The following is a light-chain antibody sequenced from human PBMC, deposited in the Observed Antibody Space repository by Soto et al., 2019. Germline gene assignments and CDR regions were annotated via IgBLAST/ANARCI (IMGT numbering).Light chain of an antibody. CDR1: QTISQW. CDR3: QQYNTWYS. J-gene: IGKJ2*03. Sequence: DIQMTQSPSTLSASLGDRVTITCRASQTISQWVAWYQQKPGKAPKLLIYDASSLETGVPSRFSGSGSGTEFALTISSLQPDDFATYYCQQYNTWYSFGQGTKLEVK. V-gene: IGKV1-5*01. CDR2: DAS.